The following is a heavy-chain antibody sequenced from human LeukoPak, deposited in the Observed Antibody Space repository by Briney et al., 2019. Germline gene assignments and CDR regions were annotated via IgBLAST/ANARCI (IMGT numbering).Heavy chain of an antibody. CDR1: GGTFSSYA. J-gene: IGHJ4*02. CDR3: AKDPSSSSSWPDY. CDR2: IIPIFGTA. Sequence: SVKVSCKASGGTFSSYAISWVRQAPGQGLEWMGGIIPIFGTANYAQKFQGRVTITADESTSAAYMELSSLRAEDTAVYYCAKDPSSSSSWPDYWGQGTLVTVSS. D-gene: IGHD6-13*01. V-gene: IGHV1-69*13.